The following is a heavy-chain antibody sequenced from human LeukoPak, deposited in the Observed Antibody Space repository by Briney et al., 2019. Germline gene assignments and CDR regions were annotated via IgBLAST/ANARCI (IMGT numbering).Heavy chain of an antibody. D-gene: IGHD6-13*01. J-gene: IGHJ4*02. V-gene: IGHV3-21*01. Sequence: GGSLRLSCAASGFTFSSYSMNWVRQAPGKGLEWVSSISSSSSYIYYADSVKGRFTISRDNAKNSLYLQMNSLRAEDTAVYYCARHGKAAAGTRSEFDYWGQGTLVTVSS. CDR2: ISSSSSYI. CDR1: GFTFSSYS. CDR3: ARHGKAAAGTRSEFDY.